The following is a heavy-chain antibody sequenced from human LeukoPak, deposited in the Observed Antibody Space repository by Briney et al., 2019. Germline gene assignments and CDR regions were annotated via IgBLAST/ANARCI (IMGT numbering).Heavy chain of an antibody. CDR2: IYYSGST. D-gene: IGHD2-15*01. CDR1: GGSISGYY. J-gene: IGHJ4*02. CDR3: ARDQIICSGGSCHSGHPFDY. V-gene: IGHV4-59*12. Sequence: SETLSLTCTVSGGSISGYYWSWIRQSPGKGLEWIGYIYYSGSTNYNPSLKSRVTISVDTSKNQFSLKLSSVTAADTAVYYCARDQIICSGGSCHSGHPFDYWGQGTLVTVSS.